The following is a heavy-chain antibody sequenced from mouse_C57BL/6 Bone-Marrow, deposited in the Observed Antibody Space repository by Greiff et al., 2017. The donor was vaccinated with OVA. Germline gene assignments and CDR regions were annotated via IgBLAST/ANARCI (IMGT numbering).Heavy chain of an antibody. J-gene: IGHJ1*03. V-gene: IGHV5-4*01. CDR3: ARDDGFLYWYFDV. Sequence: EVKLMESGGGLVKPGGSLKLSCAASGFTFSSYAMSWVRQTPEKRLEWVATISDGGSYTYYPDNVKGRFTISRDNAKNNLYLQMSHLKSEDTAMYYCARDDGFLYWYFDVWGTGTTVTVSS. D-gene: IGHD2-3*01. CDR2: ISDGGSYT. CDR1: GFTFSSYA.